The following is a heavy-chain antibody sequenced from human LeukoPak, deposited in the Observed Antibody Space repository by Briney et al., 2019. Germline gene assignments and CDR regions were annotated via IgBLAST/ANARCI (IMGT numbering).Heavy chain of an antibody. CDR2: IYHSGST. D-gene: IGHD2-2*01. CDR3: ARGQRYCSSTSCYRAHGDAFDI. J-gene: IGHJ3*02. CDR1: GGSISSGGYY. Sequence: PSQTLSLTCTVSGGSISSGGYYWSWIRQPPGKGLEWIGYIYHSGSTYYNPSLKSRVTISVDRSKNQFSLKLSSVTAADTAVYYCARGQRYCSSTSCYRAHGDAFDIWGQGTMVTVSS. V-gene: IGHV4-30-2*01.